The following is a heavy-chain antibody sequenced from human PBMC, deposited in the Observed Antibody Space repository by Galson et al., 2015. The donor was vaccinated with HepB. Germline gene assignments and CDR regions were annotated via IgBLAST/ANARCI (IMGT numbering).Heavy chain of an antibody. V-gene: IGHV3-21*01. CDR1: GFTLSTYS. D-gene: IGHD1-1*01. CDR3: ARDQAEEYQQLYEYYFAS. Sequence: SLRLSCAASGFTLSTYSMNWVRQAPGKGLEWVSSISATSSYIFYADSVKGRFTISRDNAKNSLFLQMNSLRPEDTAVYYCARDQAEEYQQLYEYYFASWGLGTLVTVSS. CDR2: ISATSSYI. J-gene: IGHJ4*02.